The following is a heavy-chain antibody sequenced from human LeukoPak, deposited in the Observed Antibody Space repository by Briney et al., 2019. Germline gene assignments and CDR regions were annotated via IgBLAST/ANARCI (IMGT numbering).Heavy chain of an antibody. CDR2: ISAYSGTT. V-gene: IGHV1-18*01. CDR1: GYTFISYG. D-gene: IGHD6-13*01. Sequence: ASVKVSCKASGYTFISYGISWVRQAPGQGLEWMGWISAYSGTTKYTQKLRGRVTMTRNTSISTAYMELSSLRSEDTAVYYCARGPPESSSSDYWGQGTLVTVSS. J-gene: IGHJ4*02. CDR3: ARGPPESSSSDY.